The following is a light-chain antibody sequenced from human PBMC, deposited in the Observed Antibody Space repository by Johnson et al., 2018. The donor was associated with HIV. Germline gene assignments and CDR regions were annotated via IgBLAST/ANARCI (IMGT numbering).Light chain of an antibody. CDR3: GTWDSRLGNYV. V-gene: IGLV1-51*01. Sequence: QSVLTQPPSVSAAPGQTVTISCSGSSSNIGRHYVSWYQQLPGTAPKLLIYDNDSRPSGIPDRFSGSKSGTSATLRITGLQTGDEAVYYCGTWDSRLGNYVCGTGTKITVL. CDR2: DND. J-gene: IGLJ1*01. CDR1: SSNIGRHY.